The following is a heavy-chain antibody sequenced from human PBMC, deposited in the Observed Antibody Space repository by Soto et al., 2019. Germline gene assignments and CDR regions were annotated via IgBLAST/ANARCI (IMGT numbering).Heavy chain of an antibody. D-gene: IGHD3-3*01. CDR3: AKDVSRDFWSGYYGDFDY. CDR2: ISGSGGST. CDR1: GFTFSSYA. J-gene: IGHJ4*02. V-gene: IGHV3-23*01. Sequence: GGSLRLSCAASGFTFSSYAMSWVRQAPGKGLEWVSAISGSGGSTYYADSVKGRFTISRDNSKNTLYLQMNSLRAEDTAVYYCAKDVSRDFWSGYYGDFDYWGQGTLVTVSS.